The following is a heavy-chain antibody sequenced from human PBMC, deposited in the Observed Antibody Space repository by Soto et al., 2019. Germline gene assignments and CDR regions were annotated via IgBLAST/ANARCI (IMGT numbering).Heavy chain of an antibody. CDR2: IYYSGST. D-gene: IGHD4-17*01. J-gene: IGHJ4*02. Sequence: SETLSLTCTVSGVSISSSSYYWGWIRQPPGKGLEWIGSIYYSGSTYYNPSLKSRVTISVDTSKNQFSLKLSSVTAADTAVYYCARPAGDYDRWGQGTLVTVSS. CDR1: GVSISSSSYY. CDR3: ARPAGDYDR. V-gene: IGHV4-39*01.